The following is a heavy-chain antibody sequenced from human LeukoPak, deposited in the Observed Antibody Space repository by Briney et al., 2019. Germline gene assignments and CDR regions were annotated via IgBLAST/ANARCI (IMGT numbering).Heavy chain of an antibody. V-gene: IGHV3-23*01. CDR1: GFTFSSSA. D-gene: IGHD6-25*01. Sequence: PGGSLRLSCAASGFTFSSSAMSWVRQAPGKGLEWVSAITSGSGTYYADSVKGRFTISRDNPKNTLYLQMNSLRAEDTAVYYCAKARQGSAAWFDPWGQGTLVTVSS. J-gene: IGHJ5*02. CDR2: ITSGSGT. CDR3: AKARQGSAAWFDP.